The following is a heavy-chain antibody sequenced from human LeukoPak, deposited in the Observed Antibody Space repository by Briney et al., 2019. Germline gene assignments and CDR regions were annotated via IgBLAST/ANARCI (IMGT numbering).Heavy chain of an antibody. CDR1: GFTFSGSA. CDR3: TRLMRYCSSTSCDPRDY. D-gene: IGHD2-2*01. CDR2: IRSKANSYAT. J-gene: IGHJ4*02. V-gene: IGHV3-73*01. Sequence: GGSLRLSCAASGFTFSGSAMHWVRQASGKGLEWVGRIRSKANSYATAYAASVKGRFTISRDDSKNTAYLQMNSLKTEDTAVYYCTRLMRYCSSTSCDPRDYWGQGTLVTVSS.